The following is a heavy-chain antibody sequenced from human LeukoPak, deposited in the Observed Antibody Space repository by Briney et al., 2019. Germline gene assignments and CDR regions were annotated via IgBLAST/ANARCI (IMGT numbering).Heavy chain of an antibody. CDR1: GFTVSSNY. J-gene: IGHJ6*02. CDR2: MYSGGIT. CDR3: AREEMTTVSASYYFFALDD. D-gene: IGHD4-11*01. V-gene: IGHV3-66*02. Sequence: GGSLRLSCEASGFTVSSNYMTWVRQAPGKGLEWLSVMYSGGITYHADSVKGRFTISRDNSKNTLYLQMNSLRPDDTAVYYCAREEMTTVSASYYFFALDDWGQGATVTVSS.